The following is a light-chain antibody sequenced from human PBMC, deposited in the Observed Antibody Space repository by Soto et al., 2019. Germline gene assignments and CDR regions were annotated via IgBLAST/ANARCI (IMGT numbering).Light chain of an antibody. CDR1: SRDIGTYDL. CDR2: EAT. J-gene: IGLJ1*01. CDR3: CSYVGYTTYV. Sequence: QSALIQPASVSGSPRQSITISCTGTSRDIGTYDLVSWYQQHPGKVPKLIIYEATKRPSGVSSRFSGSKSGTTASLTISGLQAEDEADYYCCSYVGYTTYVFGSGTKVTVL. V-gene: IGLV2-23*01.